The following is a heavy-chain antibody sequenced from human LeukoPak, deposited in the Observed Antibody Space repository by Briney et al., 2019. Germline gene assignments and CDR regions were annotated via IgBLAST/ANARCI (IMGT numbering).Heavy chain of an antibody. CDR3: AKQGRVDTAMAFFDY. CDR1: GFTFDDYA. D-gene: IGHD5-18*01. CDR2: ISWNSGSI. Sequence: GRSLRLSCAASGFTFDDYAMHWVRQAPGKGLEWVSGISWNSGSIGYADSVKGRFTISRDNAKNSLYLQMNSLRAKDTALYYCAKQGRVDTAMAFFDYWGQGTLVTVSS. J-gene: IGHJ4*02. V-gene: IGHV3-9*01.